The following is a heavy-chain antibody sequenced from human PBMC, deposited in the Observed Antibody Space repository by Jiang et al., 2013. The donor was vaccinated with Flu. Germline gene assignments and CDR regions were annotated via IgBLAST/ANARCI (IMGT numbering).Heavy chain of an antibody. D-gene: IGHD2-8*01. Sequence: LLKPSETLSLTCAVSAYSISSGYYWGWIRQPPGKGLNWIASIYHTGSASYNPSLKSRVSISVDTSKNQFSLKLSSVTAADTAVYYCARGPGVSDLAHYFDYWGQGALVTVSS. CDR2: IYHTGSA. J-gene: IGHJ4*02. CDR1: AYSISSGYY. V-gene: IGHV4-38-2*01. CDR3: ARGPGVSDLAHYFDY.